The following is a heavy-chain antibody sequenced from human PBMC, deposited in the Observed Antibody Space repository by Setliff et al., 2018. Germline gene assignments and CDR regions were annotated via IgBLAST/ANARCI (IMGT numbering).Heavy chain of an antibody. D-gene: IGHD3-22*01. CDR1: GFTFSKAW. V-gene: IGHV3-15*01. Sequence: PGGSLRLSCAASGFTFSKAWMSWVRQAPGKGLEWVGRIKSKTDGGTIGYAAPVKGRLTISRDDSKNTLYLQVNSLRSEDTAVYYCTTDSMFYFDSSGYHVLDYWGQGTLVTSPQ. CDR2: IKSKTDGGTI. CDR3: TTDSMFYFDSSGYHVLDY. J-gene: IGHJ4*02.